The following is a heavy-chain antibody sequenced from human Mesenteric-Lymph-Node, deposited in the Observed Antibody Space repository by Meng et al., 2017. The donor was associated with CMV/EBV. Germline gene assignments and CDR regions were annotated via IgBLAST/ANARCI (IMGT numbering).Heavy chain of an antibody. D-gene: IGHD6-19*01. CDR3: AKENSSGQSDGLDI. Sequence: SETLSLTCTVSGGSIGTQYWAWIRQSPEKGLEWIGYSSYRGNPNYNPSLKSRVSISVDTSKNQFSLKLNSVTAADTAVYYCAKENSSGQSDGLDIWGQGTLVTVSS. J-gene: IGHJ3*02. CDR1: GGSIGTQY. CDR2: SSYRGNP. V-gene: IGHV4-59*11.